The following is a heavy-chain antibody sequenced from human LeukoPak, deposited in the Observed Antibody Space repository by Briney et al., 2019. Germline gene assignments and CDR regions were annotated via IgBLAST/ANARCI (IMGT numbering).Heavy chain of an antibody. CDR2: IYSEGST. D-gene: IGHD2-2*02. CDR3: ASDYNFDY. CDR1: GFTVDNNF. J-gene: IGHJ4*02. Sequence: GGSLRLSCAASGFTVDNNFMSWVRQAPGKGLEWVSIIYSEGSTAYADSVKGRFTISRDSSKNTLYLQMNNLRAEDTAVYYCASDYNFDYWGQGTLVTVSS. V-gene: IGHV3-66*01.